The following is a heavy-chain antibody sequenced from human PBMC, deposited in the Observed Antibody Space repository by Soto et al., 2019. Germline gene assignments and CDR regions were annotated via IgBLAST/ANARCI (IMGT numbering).Heavy chain of an antibody. CDR1: GFTFGSSW. V-gene: IGHV3-7*04. J-gene: IGHJ4*02. CDR2: INEDGSEK. Sequence: GGSLRLSCAASGFTFGSSWMHWVCQAPEKGLEWVAMINEDGSEKYYVDSVKGRFTISRDNAKNSLYLEMDSLRAEDTAVYYCVTDYDAKGWGTYWGQGNLVTVSS. CDR3: VTDYDAKGWGTY. D-gene: IGHD3-16*01.